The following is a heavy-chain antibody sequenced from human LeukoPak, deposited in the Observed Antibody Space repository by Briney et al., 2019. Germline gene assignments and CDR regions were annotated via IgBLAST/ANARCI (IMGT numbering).Heavy chain of an antibody. Sequence: SETLSLTCAVYGGSFSGYYWSWIRQPPGKGLEWIGEINHSGSTNYNPSLKSRVTISVDTSKNQFSLKLSSVTAADTAVYYCARHDYYYDSSGYYPFDYWGQGTLVTVSS. CDR1: GGSFSGYY. CDR2: INHSGST. J-gene: IGHJ4*02. CDR3: ARHDYYYDSSGYYPFDY. D-gene: IGHD3-22*01. V-gene: IGHV4-34*01.